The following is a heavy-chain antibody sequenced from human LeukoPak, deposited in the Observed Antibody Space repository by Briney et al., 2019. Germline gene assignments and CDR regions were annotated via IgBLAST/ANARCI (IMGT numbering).Heavy chain of an antibody. J-gene: IGHJ4*02. CDR2: ISYDGRNI. V-gene: IGHV3-30*18. CDR3: AKGPLRGTAAAVDY. CDR1: GFTFNSYG. Sequence: GGSLRLSCAASGFTFNSYGMHWVRQAPGKGLEWVAVISYDGRNIHYPDSVKGRFTISRDISTDTLWLQMDSLRTEDTAVYYCAKGPLRGTAAAVDYWGQGTLVTVSS. D-gene: IGHD2-2*01.